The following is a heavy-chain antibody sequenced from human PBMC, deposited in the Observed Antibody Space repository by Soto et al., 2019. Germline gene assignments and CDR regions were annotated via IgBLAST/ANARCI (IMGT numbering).Heavy chain of an antibody. D-gene: IGHD3-10*01. CDR1: GYTLTELS. CDR2: FDPEDGET. CDR3: ATGSTYYYGSGSYYNAFDI. V-gene: IGHV1-24*01. J-gene: IGHJ3*02. Sequence: ASVKVSCKVSGYTLTELSMHWVRQAPGKGLEWMGGFDPEDGETIYAQKFQGRVTMTEDTSTDTAYMELSSLRSEDTAVYYCATGSTYYYGSGSYYNAFDIWGQGTIVTVSS.